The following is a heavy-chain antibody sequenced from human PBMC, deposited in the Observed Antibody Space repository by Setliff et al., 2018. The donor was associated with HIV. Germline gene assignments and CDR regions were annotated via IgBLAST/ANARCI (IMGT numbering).Heavy chain of an antibody. J-gene: IGHJ3*02. V-gene: IGHV1-69*13. D-gene: IGHD2-15*01. CDR3: AGSCSGGSCGAFEI. CDR1: GGTFSSYT. Sequence: GASVKVSCKASGGTFSSYTFSWVRQAPGQGLEWMGGLIPSFGTSNYAQNFQGRVTITADESTSTGYMELSSLRTEDTAVYYCAGSCSGGSCGAFEIWGQGTMVTVS. CDR2: LIPSFGTS.